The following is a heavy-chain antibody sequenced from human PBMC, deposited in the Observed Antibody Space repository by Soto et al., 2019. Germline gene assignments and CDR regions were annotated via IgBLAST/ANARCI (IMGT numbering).Heavy chain of an antibody. CDR1: GFTFNNYA. V-gene: IGHV3-23*01. CDR3: AKGRGGSGSLTPRVDF. Sequence: EVQLLESGGGLVQPGGSLRLSCAASGFTFNNYAMTWVRQAPGKGLEWVSAISGGGDTTSYADSVKGRFTVSRDGSKNTLDLQMSSLRAEDTALYYCAKGRGGSGSLTPRVDFWGQGNLGTVSS. J-gene: IGHJ4*02. D-gene: IGHD3-10*01. CDR2: ISGGGDTT.